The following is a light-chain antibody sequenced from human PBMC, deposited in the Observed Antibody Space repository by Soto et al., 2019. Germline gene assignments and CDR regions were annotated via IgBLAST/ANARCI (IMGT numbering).Light chain of an antibody. J-gene: IGKJ5*01. V-gene: IGKV3-11*01. Sequence: EVVLTQSPATLSLSPGERATLSCRASQSVSGYLAWYQQKPGQVARLLIYDAFNRATGIPVRFSGSGSGTDFTLTISSLEPEDFAVYYCQHRSSWPITFGQGIRLEIK. CDR2: DAF. CDR3: QHRSSWPIT. CDR1: QSVSGY.